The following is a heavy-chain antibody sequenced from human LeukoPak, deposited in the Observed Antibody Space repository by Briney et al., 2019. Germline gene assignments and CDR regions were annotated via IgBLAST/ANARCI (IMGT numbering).Heavy chain of an antibody. V-gene: IGHV3-74*01. Sequence: GGSLRLSCAASGFTFSRYWMHWVGQAPGKRLVLVSRININGRSTIYADSVKGRFTISRDNAKNTLYLQMNNLRADDMAVYYCARDRYCSGNGCQDLGYWGQGTLVTVSS. CDR1: GFTFSRYW. D-gene: IGHD2-15*01. J-gene: IGHJ4*02. CDR2: ININGRST. CDR3: ARDRYCSGNGCQDLGY.